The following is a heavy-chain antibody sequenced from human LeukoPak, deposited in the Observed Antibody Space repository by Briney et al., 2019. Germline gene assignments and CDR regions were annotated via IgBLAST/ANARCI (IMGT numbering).Heavy chain of an antibody. CDR2: ITSGSSYI. D-gene: IGHD2/OR15-2a*01. V-gene: IGHV3-21*01. CDR3: ARGKTSQNIVTRKTYNWFDP. CDR1: GFTFSSYN. J-gene: IGHJ5*02. Sequence: GGSLRLSCAASGFTFSSYNMNWVRQAPGKGLEWVSSITSGSSYIYYADSVKGRFTISRDNAKNSLYLQMNSLRAEDTAVYYCARGKTSQNIVTRKTYNWFDPWGQGTLVTVSS.